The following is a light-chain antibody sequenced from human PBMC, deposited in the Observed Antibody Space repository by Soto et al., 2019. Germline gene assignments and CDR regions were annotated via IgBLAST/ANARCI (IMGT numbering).Light chain of an antibody. CDR1: HYISIW. J-gene: IGKJ1*01. V-gene: IGKV1-5*01. CDR3: QQYNSFPWT. CDR2: DAS. Sequence: DIQMTQSPSTLSASVGDRVSFTCVASHYISIWLAWYQQRPGKAPSXXITDASKLESGVPPRFNGSRSETEFTLTIRNLQPDDFETYYCQQYNSFPWTFGLGTKVDIK.